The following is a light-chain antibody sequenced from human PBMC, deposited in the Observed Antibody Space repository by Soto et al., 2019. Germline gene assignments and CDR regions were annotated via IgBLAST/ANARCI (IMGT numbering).Light chain of an antibody. CDR1: QSVSRY. V-gene: IGKV3-15*01. CDR3: QQYSNWPPFT. J-gene: IGKJ2*01. Sequence: EIVMTQSPATLSVSPGERATLSCRASQSVSRYLAWYQQKPGQAPRLLIYGASTRATGIPARFSGSGSGTEFTLTISSLQSEDFAVYYCQQYSNWPPFTFGRGTKLEIK. CDR2: GAS.